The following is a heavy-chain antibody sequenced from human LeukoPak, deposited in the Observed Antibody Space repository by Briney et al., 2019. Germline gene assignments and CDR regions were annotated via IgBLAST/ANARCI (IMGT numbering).Heavy chain of an antibody. CDR2: ISWNSGTI. Sequence: GGSLRLSCAASGFTFDDYAIHWVRQLPGKGLEWVSSISWNSGTIGYADSVRGRFTISRDDAKNSLYLQMNSLKAEDTALYYCAKDWGRPIAVGPLDYWGQGTLVTVSS. D-gene: IGHD2/OR15-2a*01. CDR1: GFTFDDYA. J-gene: IGHJ4*02. V-gene: IGHV3-9*01. CDR3: AKDWGRPIAVGPLDY.